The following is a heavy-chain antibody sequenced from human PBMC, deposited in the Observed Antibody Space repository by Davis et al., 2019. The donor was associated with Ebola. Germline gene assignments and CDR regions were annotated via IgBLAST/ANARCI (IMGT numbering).Heavy chain of an antibody. Sequence: PSETLSLTCNVSGGYIGSSGYYWGFVRQPPGKGLEWIGNIYYSGSTNYNPSLQSRVTISIDTARNQFALKLNSVTAADTAVYYCARIRGTGDRRGEGHWGQGILVTVSP. CDR3: ARIRGTGDRRGEGH. D-gene: IGHD7-27*01. CDR1: GGYIGSSGYY. J-gene: IGHJ4*02. CDR2: IYYSGST. V-gene: IGHV4-39*01.